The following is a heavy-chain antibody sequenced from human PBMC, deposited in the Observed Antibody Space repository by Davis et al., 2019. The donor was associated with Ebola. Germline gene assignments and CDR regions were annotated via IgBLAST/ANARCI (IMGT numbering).Heavy chain of an antibody. CDR3: ARDLYSSGWYAEDAFDI. V-gene: IGHV1-18*01. CDR2: INIYNRNT. Sequence: AASVKVSCKSSDYMFSSYGISWVRQAPGQGLEWMGWINIYNRNTNYAQKLQGRVTMTTDTSTSTAYMELRSLRSDDTAVYYCARDLYSSGWYAEDAFDIWGQGTMVTVSS. D-gene: IGHD6-19*01. J-gene: IGHJ3*02. CDR1: DYMFSSYG.